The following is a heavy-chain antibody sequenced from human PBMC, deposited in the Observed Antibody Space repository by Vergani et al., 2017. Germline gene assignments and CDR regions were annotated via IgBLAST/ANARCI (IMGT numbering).Heavy chain of an antibody. J-gene: IGHJ5*02. CDR1: GGSISSYY. V-gene: IGHV4-59*01. CDR3: AGGDIVVVPAAIRRNWFNP. D-gene: IGHD2-2*02. CDR2: IYYSGST. Sequence: QVQLQESGPGLVKPSETLSLTCTVSGGSISSYYWSWIRQPPGKGLEWIGYIYYSGSTNYNPSLKSRVTISVDTSKIQFSLKLSSVTAADTAVYYCAGGDIVVVPAAIRRNWFNPWGQGTLVTVSS.